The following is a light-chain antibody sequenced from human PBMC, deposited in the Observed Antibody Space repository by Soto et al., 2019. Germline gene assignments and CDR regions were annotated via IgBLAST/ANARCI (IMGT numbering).Light chain of an antibody. CDR1: QSVNSY. J-gene: IGKJ1*01. V-gene: IGKV3-11*01. CDR3: QQRGNWPGT. Sequence: EIVLTQSPATLSLSPGERATLSCRASQSVNSYLAWYQQKPGQAPRLLIYDASNRATGIPARFSGSGSGTAFTLTISSLEPEEFAIYYCQQRGNWPGTFGQGTKVEIK. CDR2: DAS.